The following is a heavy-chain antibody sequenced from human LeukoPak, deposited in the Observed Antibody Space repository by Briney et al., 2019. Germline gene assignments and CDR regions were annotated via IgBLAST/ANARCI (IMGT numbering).Heavy chain of an antibody. CDR3: ARGRVATISYYYYYMDV. CDR2: ISSSGSTI. CDR1: GFTFSSYE. D-gene: IGHD5-12*01. V-gene: IGHV3-48*03. J-gene: IGHJ6*03. Sequence: GGSLRLSCAASGFTFSSYEMNCVRQAPGKGLEWVSYISSSGSTIYYADSVKGRFTISRDNAKNSLYLQMNSLRAEDTAVYYCARGRVATISYYYYYMDVWGKGTTVTVSS.